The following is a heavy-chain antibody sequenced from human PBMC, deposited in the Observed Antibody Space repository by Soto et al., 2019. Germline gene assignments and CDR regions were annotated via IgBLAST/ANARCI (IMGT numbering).Heavy chain of an antibody. CDR3: ARGGFGWPLPPYYYYCRKDV. V-gene: IGHV1-2*04. CDR1: GYTFTGYY. J-gene: IGHJ6*02. D-gene: IGHD3-10*01. Sequence: ASVKVSCKASGYTFTGYYMHWVRQAPGQGLEWMGWINPNSGGTNYAQKFQGWVTMTRDTSISTAYMELSRLRSDDTAVYYCARGGFGWPLPPYYYYCRKDVCRQRNTVAVSS. CDR2: INPNSGGT.